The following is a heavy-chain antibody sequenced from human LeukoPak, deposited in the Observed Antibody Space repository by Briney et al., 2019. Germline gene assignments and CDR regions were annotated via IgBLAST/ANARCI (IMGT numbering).Heavy chain of an antibody. CDR2: MNPNSGNT. CDR3: ARGGVEQWLDLVY. J-gene: IGHJ4*02. D-gene: IGHD6-19*01. CDR1: AYTFTSYD. Sequence: EASVKVSCKASAYTFTSYDINWVRQATGQGLEWMGWMNPNSGNTGYAQKFQGRVTMTRNTSISTAYMELSSLRSEDTAVYYCARGGVEQWLDLVYWGQGTLVTVSS. V-gene: IGHV1-8*01.